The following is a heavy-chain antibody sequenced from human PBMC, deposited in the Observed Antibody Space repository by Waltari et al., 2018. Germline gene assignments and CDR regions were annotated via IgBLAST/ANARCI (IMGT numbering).Heavy chain of an antibody. J-gene: IGHJ4*02. CDR1: GFTFDDYA. D-gene: IGHD3-22*01. V-gene: IGHV3-9*01. CDR2: ISWNSGSI. CDR3: AKGRYYYDSSGQASSFDY. Sequence: EVQLVESGGGLVQPGRSMRLSCAPSGFTFDDYAMHWVRQAPGKGLEWVSGISWNSGSIGYADSVKGRFTISRDNAKNSLYLQMNSLRAEDTALYYCAKGRYYYDSSGQASSFDYWGQGTLVTVSS.